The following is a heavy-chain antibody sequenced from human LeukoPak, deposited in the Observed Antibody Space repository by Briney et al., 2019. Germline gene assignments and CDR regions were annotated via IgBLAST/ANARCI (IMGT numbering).Heavy chain of an antibody. J-gene: IGHJ5*02. CDR3: ARDLGLRGVTNWFDP. Sequence: ASVKVSCKSSAYTLSSYFMHWVRQAPGQGLEWMGLIDPSSGSTGYAQKLQGRVTMTRDTSTSTVYMELSSLRSEDTAVYYCARDLGLRGVTNWFDPWGQGTLVTVSS. D-gene: IGHD3-10*01. V-gene: IGHV1-46*04. CDR2: IDPSSGST. CDR1: AYTLSSYF.